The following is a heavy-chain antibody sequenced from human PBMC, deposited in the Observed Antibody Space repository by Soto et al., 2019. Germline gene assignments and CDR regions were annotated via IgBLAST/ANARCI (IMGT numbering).Heavy chain of an antibody. J-gene: IGHJ6*02. Sequence: PSETLSLTCAVYGGSLSGYSWSWIRQTPGKGLEWIGEINHSGSTNYNPSLKSRVTISVDMSKNQFSLKLNSVTAADTAVYYCGLVDAIRENYGTDVWGQGITVTVSS. V-gene: IGHV4-34*01. CDR3: GLVDAIRENYGTDV. D-gene: IGHD2-15*01. CDR2: INHSGST. CDR1: GGSLSGYS.